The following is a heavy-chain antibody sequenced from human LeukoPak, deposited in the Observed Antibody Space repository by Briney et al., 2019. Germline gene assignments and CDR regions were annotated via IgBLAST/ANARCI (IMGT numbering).Heavy chain of an antibody. CDR1: GGSISSYY. J-gene: IGHJ6*03. CDR3: ARDVQLERPPPLIGYYYMDV. CDR2: IYYSGST. V-gene: IGHV4-59*01. D-gene: IGHD1-1*01. Sequence: PSETLSLTCTVSGGSISSYYWSWIRRPPGKGLEWIGYIYYSGSTNYNPSLKSRVTISVDTSKNQFSLKLTSVTAADTAVYYCARDVQLERPPPLIGYYYMDVWGKGTTVTVSS.